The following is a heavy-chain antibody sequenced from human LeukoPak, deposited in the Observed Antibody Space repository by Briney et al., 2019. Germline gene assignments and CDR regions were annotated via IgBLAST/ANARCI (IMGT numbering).Heavy chain of an antibody. D-gene: IGHD1-1*01. Sequence: PSETLSLTCTVSGGSISSYYWSWIRQPPGKGLEWIGYIYYSGSTNYNPSLKSRVTISVDTSKNQSSLKLSSVTAADTAVYYCARGPTGTDFDYWGQGTLVTVSS. CDR1: GGSISSYY. J-gene: IGHJ4*02. V-gene: IGHV4-59*01. CDR2: IYYSGST. CDR3: ARGPTGTDFDY.